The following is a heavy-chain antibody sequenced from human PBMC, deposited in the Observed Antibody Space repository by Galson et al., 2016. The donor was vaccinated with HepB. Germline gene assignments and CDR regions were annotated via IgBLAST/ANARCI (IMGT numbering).Heavy chain of an antibody. D-gene: IGHD2/OR15-2a*01. J-gene: IGHJ3*01. Sequence: SLRLSCAASGLTVSSTYMNWVRQRQGKGLEWVSVMYSGGGTDYADSVKGRFTISRDNSKNTLYLQMNSLTVEDKAVYYCARANIVYRGVFDALDFWGQGAMVNVSS. V-gene: IGHV3-53*01. CDR3: ARANIVYRGVFDALDF. CDR2: MYSGGGT. CDR1: GLTVSSTY.